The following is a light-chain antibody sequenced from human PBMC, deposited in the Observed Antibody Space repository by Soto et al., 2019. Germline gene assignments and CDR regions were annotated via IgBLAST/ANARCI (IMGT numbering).Light chain of an antibody. V-gene: IGLV2-8*01. J-gene: IGLJ1*01. Sequence: QSALTQPPSASGSPGQSVTISSTGTSIDVGGYNYVSWYQQHPGKVPKPMVYEANKRPSGVPERFSGSKSGNTASLTVSGLPAEDEADYYCTSYAGGNNVFGTGTKLTVL. CDR2: EAN. CDR3: TSYAGGNNV. CDR1: SIDVGGYNY.